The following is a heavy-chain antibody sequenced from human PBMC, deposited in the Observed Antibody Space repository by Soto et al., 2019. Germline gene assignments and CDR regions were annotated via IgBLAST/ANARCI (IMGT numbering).Heavy chain of an antibody. J-gene: IGHJ4*02. V-gene: IGHV3-23*01. D-gene: IGHD7-27*01. Sequence: GGSLRLSCTASGFTFNNYAMSWVRQAPGKGLEWVSVVSGSDGTTSYADSVKGRFTISRDNSKNTLYLQMNSLRAEDSAVYYCAKDHWGSISGFDFWGQGTLVTVSS. CDR2: VSGSDGTT. CDR3: AKDHWGSISGFDF. CDR1: GFTFNNYA.